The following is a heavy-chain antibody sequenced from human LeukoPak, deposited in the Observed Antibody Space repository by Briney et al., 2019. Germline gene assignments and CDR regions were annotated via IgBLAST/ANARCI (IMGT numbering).Heavy chain of an antibody. J-gene: IGHJ4*02. Sequence: PGGSLRLSCAASGFKFDDYAMHWVRQVPGKGLEWVAGITWNSDFIAFADSLKGRFSISRDNGKNSLFLQMNSLTPEDTAFYYCTIDVADYVWGEYRHFDKWGQGALVTVSS. V-gene: IGHV3-9*01. CDR3: TIDVADYVWGEYRHFDK. CDR1: GFKFDDYA. CDR2: ITWNSDFI. D-gene: IGHD3-16*01.